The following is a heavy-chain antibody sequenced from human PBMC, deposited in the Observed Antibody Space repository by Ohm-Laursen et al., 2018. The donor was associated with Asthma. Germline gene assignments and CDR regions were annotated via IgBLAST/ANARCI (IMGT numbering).Heavy chain of an antibody. Sequence: SQTLSLTWAVSGGSVSGYYWSWIQQPQGRGLERIAYMHSSGRANYNPSLQSRVTLSVDTSNNRVSLRLSFVTAADTALYFCARLDWALSVFDLWGQGALVTVAS. CDR1: GGSVSGYY. CDR2: MHSSGRA. CDR3: ARLDWALSVFDL. V-gene: IGHV4-59*02. J-gene: IGHJ5*02. D-gene: IGHD3-9*01.